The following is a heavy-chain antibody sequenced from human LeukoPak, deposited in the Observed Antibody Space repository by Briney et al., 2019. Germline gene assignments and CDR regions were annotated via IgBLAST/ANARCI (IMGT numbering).Heavy chain of an antibody. CDR3: ASSGYARY. CDR2: ISSTSATI. J-gene: IGHJ4*02. CDR1: GITFSSWS. V-gene: IGHV3-48*02. Sequence: GESLKISCAGSGITFSSWSMNWVRQAPGKGLEWVSFISSTSATIYYADSVKGQFTVSRDNAKNSLYLQINRLRDEDTAVYYCASSGYARYWRQGTLVTVSS. D-gene: IGHD2-2*01.